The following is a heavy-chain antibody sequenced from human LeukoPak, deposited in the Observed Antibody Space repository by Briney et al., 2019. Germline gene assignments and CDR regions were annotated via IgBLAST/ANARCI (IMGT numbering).Heavy chain of an antibody. J-gene: IGHJ4*02. Sequence: SETLSLTCTVSGGSISSSSYYWGWIRQPPGKGLEWIGSIYYSGSTYYNPSLKSRVTISVDTSKNQFSLSLRSVTAADTAVYYCARGPPPDFDYWGQGTLLTVSS. CDR3: ARGPPPDFDY. CDR1: GGSISSSSYY. V-gene: IGHV4-39*07. CDR2: IYYSGST.